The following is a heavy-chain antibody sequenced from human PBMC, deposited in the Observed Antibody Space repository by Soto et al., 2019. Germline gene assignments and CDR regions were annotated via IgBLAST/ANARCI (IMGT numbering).Heavy chain of an antibody. CDR3: ARFKAVAGTGGGAFDI. V-gene: IGHV1-18*01. D-gene: IGHD6-19*01. CDR2: ISAYNGNT. J-gene: IGHJ3*02. Sequence: QVQLVQSGAEVKKPGASVKVSCKASAYTFTSYGISWVRQAPGQGLEWMGWISAYNGNTNYAQKLQGRVTMTTDTSTSTAYMELRSLRSDDTAVYYCARFKAVAGTGGGAFDIWGQGTMVTVSS. CDR1: AYTFTSYG.